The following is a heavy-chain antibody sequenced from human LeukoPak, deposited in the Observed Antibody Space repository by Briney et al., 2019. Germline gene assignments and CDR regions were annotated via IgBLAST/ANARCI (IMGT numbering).Heavy chain of an antibody. CDR2: FDAEDGET. CDR3: ATDQTDYSNDRPLDY. Sequence: ASVKVSCKVSDYTLTELSMHWVRQAPGKGLTWMGGFDAEDGETIYAQKFQSRVTRTEDTSTDTAYMELSSLRSEDTAVYYCATDQTDYSNDRPLDYWGQGTLVTVSS. V-gene: IGHV1-24*01. CDR1: DYTLTELS. J-gene: IGHJ4*02. D-gene: IGHD4-11*01.